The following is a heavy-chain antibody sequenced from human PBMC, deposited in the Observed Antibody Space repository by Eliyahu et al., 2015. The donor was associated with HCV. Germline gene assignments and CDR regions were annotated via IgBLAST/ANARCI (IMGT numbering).Heavy chain of an antibody. D-gene: IGHD1-26*01. CDR3: LRGGPAVTGIATHPFDF. CDR1: GFIFSNYY. J-gene: IGHJ4*02. CDR2: ISGDGTVT. Sequence: EVQLVESGGGLVQPGGSLRLSCAASGFIFSNYYMHWVRHTPGRGLEWLSHISGDGTVTNYAGSVQGRFTISRDNARSTVYLQMSTLRGEDTAVYYCLRGGPAVTGIATHPFDFWGQGALVTVSS. V-gene: IGHV3-74*01.